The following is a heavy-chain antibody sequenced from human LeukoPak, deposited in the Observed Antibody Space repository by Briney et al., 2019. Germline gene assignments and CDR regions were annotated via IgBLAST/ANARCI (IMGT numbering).Heavy chain of an antibody. CDR2: IRSSGSPI. J-gene: IGHJ4*02. CDR3: VRDPDALDF. Sequence: GGSLRLSCAASGFTFSGYSMNWVRQAPGKGLEWVAYIRSSGSPIYYADSVKGRFTISRDNAKNSLYLQMNSLRDEDTAVYYCVRDPDALDFWGQGTPVTVSS. V-gene: IGHV3-48*02. CDR1: GFTFSGYS.